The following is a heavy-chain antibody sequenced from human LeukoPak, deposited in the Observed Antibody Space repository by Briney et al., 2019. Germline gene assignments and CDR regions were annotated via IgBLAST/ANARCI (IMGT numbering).Heavy chain of an antibody. D-gene: IGHD3-10*01. V-gene: IGHV4-31*03. CDR1: GGSISSGGYY. CDR3: ARAPMVRGVIISLPSYYFDY. J-gene: IGHJ4*02. CDR2: IYYSGST. Sequence: SQTLSLTCTVSGGSISSGGYYWSWIRQHPGKGLEWIGYIYYSGSTYYNPSLKSRVTISVDTSKNQFSLKLSSVTAADTAVYYCARAPMVRGVIISLPSYYFDYWGQGTLVTVSS.